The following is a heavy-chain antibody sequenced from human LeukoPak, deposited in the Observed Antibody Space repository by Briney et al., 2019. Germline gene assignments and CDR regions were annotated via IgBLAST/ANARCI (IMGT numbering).Heavy chain of an antibody. CDR3: AHMLRYHHGSFDC. V-gene: IGHV2-5*02. D-gene: IGHD5-24*01. Sequence: SGPTLVRPTQTLTLTSTFSGFSLSTSGAGVGRIRQPPGKTLEWPGLIYWDDDTHYSPSLKTKLTITKDTSKNHVVLRMTNVDLVDTATYYCAHMLRYHHGSFDCWGQGTLVTVSS. J-gene: IGHJ4*01. CDR1: GFSLSTSGAG. CDR2: IYWDDDT.